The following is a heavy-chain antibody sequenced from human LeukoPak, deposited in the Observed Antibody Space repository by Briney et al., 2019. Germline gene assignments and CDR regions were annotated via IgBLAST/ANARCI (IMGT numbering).Heavy chain of an antibody. J-gene: IGHJ4*02. CDR2: INPDSGGT. CDR3: ALRVDGDYGSSCDY. Sequence: AASVKVSCKASGYTFTDCYLNWVRQAPGQGLEWMGWINPDSGGTTYAQKFQGRVTMTRDTSTSTVYMELSSLRSEDTAVYYCALRVDGDYGSSCDYWGQGTLVTVSS. V-gene: IGHV1-2*02. D-gene: IGHD4-17*01. CDR1: GYTFTDCY.